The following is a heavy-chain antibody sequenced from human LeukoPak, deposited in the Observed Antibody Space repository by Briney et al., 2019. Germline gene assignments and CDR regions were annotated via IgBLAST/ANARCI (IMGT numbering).Heavy chain of an antibody. CDR2: IIPIFGTA. CDR1: GYTFIGYY. J-gene: IGHJ6*02. CDR3: ARGDIVVVTAISYYYGMDV. D-gene: IGHD2-21*02. Sequence: SVTVSCKASGYTFIGYYMHWVRQPPGQGLEWMGGIIPIFGTANYAQKFQGRVTITADESTSTAYMELSRLRSEDTAVYYCARGDIVVVTAISYYYGMDVWGQGTTVTVSS. V-gene: IGHV1-69*13.